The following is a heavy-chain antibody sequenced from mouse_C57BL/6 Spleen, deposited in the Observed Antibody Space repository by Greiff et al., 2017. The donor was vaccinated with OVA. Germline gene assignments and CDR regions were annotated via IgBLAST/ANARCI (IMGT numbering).Heavy chain of an antibody. J-gene: IGHJ2*01. Sequence: VKLMESGAELVKPGASVKLSCKASGYTFTSYWMHWVKQRPGRGLEWIGRIDPNSGGTKYNEKFKSKATLTVDKPSSTAYMQLSSLTSEDSAVYYCARSYYYGSSFFDYWGQGTTLTVSS. CDR3: ARSYYYGSSFFDY. CDR1: GYTFTSYW. V-gene: IGHV1-72*01. CDR2: IDPNSGGT. D-gene: IGHD1-1*01.